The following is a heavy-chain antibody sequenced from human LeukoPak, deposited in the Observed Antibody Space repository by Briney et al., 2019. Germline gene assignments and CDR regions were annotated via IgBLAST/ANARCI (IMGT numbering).Heavy chain of an antibody. CDR3: ARKDDILTGYFDY. CDR1: GFTFSSYA. J-gene: IGHJ4*02. Sequence: GGSLRLSCAASGFTFSSYAMHWVRQAPGKGLEWVAVISYDGSNKYYVDSVKGRFTISRDNSKNTLYLQMNSLRAEDTAVYYCARKDDILTGYFDYWGQGTLVTVSS. V-gene: IGHV3-30-3*01. D-gene: IGHD3-9*01. CDR2: ISYDGSNK.